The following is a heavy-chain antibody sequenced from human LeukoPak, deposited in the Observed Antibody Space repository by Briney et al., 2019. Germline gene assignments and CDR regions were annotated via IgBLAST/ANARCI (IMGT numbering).Heavy chain of an antibody. J-gene: IGHJ4*02. CDR2: ISGSGGST. CDR3: AKDLGSGYSNQLGGY. D-gene: IGHD3-22*01. V-gene: IGHV3-23*01. CDR1: GFTFSSYW. Sequence: GGSLRLSCAASGFTFSSYWMSWVRQAPGKWLEWVSAISGSGGSTYYADSVKGRFTISRDNSKNTLYLQMNSLRAEDTAVYYCAKDLGSGYSNQLGGYWGQGTLVTVSS.